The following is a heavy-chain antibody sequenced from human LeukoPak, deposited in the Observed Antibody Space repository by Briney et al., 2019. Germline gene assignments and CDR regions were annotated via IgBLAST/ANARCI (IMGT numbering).Heavy chain of an antibody. CDR1: GGSISSYY. D-gene: IGHD2-2*01. Sequence: SETLSLTCTVSGGSISSYYWSWIRQPPGKGLEWIGYIYYSGSTNYNPSLKSRVTISVDTSKNQFSLKLSSVTAADTAVYYCARAKGYCSSTSCYYFDYWGQGTLVTVSS. J-gene: IGHJ4*02. CDR3: ARAKGYCSSTSCYYFDY. V-gene: IGHV4-59*01. CDR2: IYYSGST.